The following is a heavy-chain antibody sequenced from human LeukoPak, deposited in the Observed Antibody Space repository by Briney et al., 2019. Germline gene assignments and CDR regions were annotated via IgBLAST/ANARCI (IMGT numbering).Heavy chain of an antibody. D-gene: IGHD6-13*01. CDR3: ARAGLGIATKFDP. CDR2: IYSSGST. V-gene: IGHV4-61*02. Sequence: SQTLSLTCSVSGGSISSGSYYWSWIRQPTGKGLEWIGRIYSSGSTNYNPSLKSRVTISVDTSKNQFSLTLSSVTAADTAVYYCARAGLGIATKFDPWGQGTLVTVSS. CDR1: GGSISSGSYY. J-gene: IGHJ5*02.